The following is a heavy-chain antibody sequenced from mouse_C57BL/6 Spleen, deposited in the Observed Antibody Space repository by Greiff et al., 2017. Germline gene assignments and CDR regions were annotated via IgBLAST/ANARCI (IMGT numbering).Heavy chain of an antibody. V-gene: IGHV3-6*01. CDR2: ISYDGSN. CDR3: ARGLIYYDYDVY. J-gene: IGHJ2*01. D-gene: IGHD2-4*01. CDR1: GYSITSGYY. Sequence: EVQLVESGPGLVKPSQSLSLTCSVTGYSITSGYYWNWIRQFPGNKLEWMGYISYDGSNNYNPSLKNRISITRDTSKNQFFLKLNSVTTEDTATYYCARGLIYYDYDVYWGQGTTLTVSS.